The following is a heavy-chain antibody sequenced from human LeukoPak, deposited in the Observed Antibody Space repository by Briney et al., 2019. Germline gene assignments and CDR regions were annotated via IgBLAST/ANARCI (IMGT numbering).Heavy chain of an antibody. CDR3: ARDPHGYYGSGIHYFDY. CDR2: ISGSGGST. CDR1: GFTFSSYA. V-gene: IGHV3-23*01. J-gene: IGHJ4*02. Sequence: GGSLRLSCAASGFTFSSYAMSWVRQAPGKGLEWVSAISGSGGSTYYADSVKGRFTISRDNSKNSLYLQMNSLRAEDTAVYYCARDPHGYYGSGIHYFDYWGQGTLVTVSS. D-gene: IGHD3-10*01.